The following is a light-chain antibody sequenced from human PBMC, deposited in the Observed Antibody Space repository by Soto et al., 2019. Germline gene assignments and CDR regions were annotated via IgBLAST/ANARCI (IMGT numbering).Light chain of an antibody. CDR1: QSVSSNY. CDR3: QQYITAPET. CDR2: GAA. V-gene: IGKV3-20*01. Sequence: EIVLTQSPGTLSLSPGEIATLSCRASQSVSSNYLAWYQQKPGQAPRLLIYGAASRATGTPDRFSGSGSGTDFTLTISRLEPEDFAVYHCQQYITAPETFGQGTKVEIK. J-gene: IGKJ1*01.